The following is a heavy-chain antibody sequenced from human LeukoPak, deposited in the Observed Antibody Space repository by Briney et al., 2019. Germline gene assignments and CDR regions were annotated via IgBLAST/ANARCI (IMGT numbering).Heavy chain of an antibody. CDR2: IIPIFGTA. CDR3: ARELYYYDSSGYYAVPSYYYYYGMDV. J-gene: IGHJ6*02. CDR1: GGTFSSYA. Sequence: GASVKVSCKASGGTFSSYAISWVRQAPGQGLEWMGGIIPIFGTANYAQKFQGRVTITADESTSTAYMELSSLRSEDTAVYYCARELYYYDSSGYYAVPSYYYYYGMDVWGQGTTVTVSS. V-gene: IGHV1-69*13. D-gene: IGHD3-22*01.